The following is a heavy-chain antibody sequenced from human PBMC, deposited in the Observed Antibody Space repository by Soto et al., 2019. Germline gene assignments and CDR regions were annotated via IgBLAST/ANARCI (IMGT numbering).Heavy chain of an antibody. CDR3: ARAVAVAADFYY. Sequence: QVQLVQSGAEEKKPGASVKVSCKASGYTFTGYAMHWVRQAPGQRLEWMGWINAGNGNTKYSQKCQGRVTITRDTSARTAYMALSSLSSEDTAVYYCARAVAVAADFYYWGQGTLLTVSS. D-gene: IGHD6-19*01. CDR2: INAGNGNT. V-gene: IGHV1-3*05. J-gene: IGHJ4*02. CDR1: GYTFTGYA.